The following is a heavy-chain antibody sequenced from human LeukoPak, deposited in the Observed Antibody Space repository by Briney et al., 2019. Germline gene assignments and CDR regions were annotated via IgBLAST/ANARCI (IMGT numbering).Heavy chain of an antibody. D-gene: IGHD3-16*02. V-gene: IGHV3-23*01. CDR2: ICGSGGCT. J-gene: IGHJ4*02. Sequence: GGSLRLSCAASGFTFSSYAMSWVRQAPGRGLEWVSGICGSGGCTYYADSVKGRFTISRDNSRNTLYLQMNSLRVEDTAVYYCASTPFYDYVWGSYRYRGLFDNWGQGTLVSVSS. CDR1: GFTFSSYA. CDR3: ASTPFYDYVWGSYRYRGLFDN.